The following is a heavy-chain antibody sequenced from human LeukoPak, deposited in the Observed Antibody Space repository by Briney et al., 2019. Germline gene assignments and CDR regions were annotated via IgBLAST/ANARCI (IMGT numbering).Heavy chain of an antibody. CDR3: ARGPKTSFNY. CDR1: ALTFSDYS. CDR2: ISSNGSTI. J-gene: IGHJ4*02. Sequence: GGSLRLSCAASALTFSDYSMNWVRQAPGKGLEWISYISSNGSTIYYAASVKGRFTISRDSAKNSLYLQMNGLRAEDTAIYYCARGPKTSFNYWGQGTLVTVSS. V-gene: IGHV3-48*01.